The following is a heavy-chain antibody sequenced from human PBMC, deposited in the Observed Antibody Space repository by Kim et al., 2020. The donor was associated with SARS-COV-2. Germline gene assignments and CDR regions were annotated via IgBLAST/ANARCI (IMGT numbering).Heavy chain of an antibody. V-gene: IGHV3-30*18. Sequence: GGSLRLSCAASGFTFSSYGMHWVRQAPGKGLEWVAVISYDGSNKYYADSVKGRFTISRDNSKNTLYLQMNSLRAEDTAVYYCAKVGPLGFGDTYWYFDLWGRGTLVTVSS. CDR2: ISYDGSNK. CDR1: GFTFSSYG. D-gene: IGHD3-10*01. J-gene: IGHJ2*01. CDR3: AKVGPLGFGDTYWYFDL.